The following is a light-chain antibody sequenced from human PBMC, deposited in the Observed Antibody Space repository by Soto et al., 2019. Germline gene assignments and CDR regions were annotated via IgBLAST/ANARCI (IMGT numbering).Light chain of an antibody. CDR1: SSNIGAGYD. V-gene: IGLV1-40*01. Sequence: QSVLTQPPSVSGAPGQRVTISCTGSSSNIGAGYDVHWYQQLPGTAPKLLIYGNSNRPSGVPDRFSASKSGTSASLALTGLQAEDEADYYCQSYDSSLSGYVFGTGTKVTVL. CDR3: QSYDSSLSGYV. J-gene: IGLJ1*01. CDR2: GNS.